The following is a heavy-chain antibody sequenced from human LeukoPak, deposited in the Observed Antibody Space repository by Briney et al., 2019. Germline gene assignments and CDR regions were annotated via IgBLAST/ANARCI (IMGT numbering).Heavy chain of an antibody. V-gene: IGHV4-39*07. CDR1: GGSISSSSYY. J-gene: IGHJ3*02. Sequence: PSETLSLTCTVSGGSISSSSYYWGWIRQPPGKGLEWIGSIYYSGSTYYNPSLKSRVTISVDTSKNQFSLELSSVTAADTAVYYCARDLNYDSSGYALYHDAFDIWGQGTMVTVSS. CDR2: IYYSGST. CDR3: ARDLNYDSSGYALYHDAFDI. D-gene: IGHD3-22*01.